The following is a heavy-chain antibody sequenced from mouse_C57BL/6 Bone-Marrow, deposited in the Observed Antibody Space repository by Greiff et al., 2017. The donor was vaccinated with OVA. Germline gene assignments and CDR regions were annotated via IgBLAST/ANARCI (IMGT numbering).Heavy chain of an antibody. CDR3: TRSDGSSPWYFDV. CDR1: GYTFTDYE. D-gene: IGHD1-1*01. Sequence: VKLQESGAELVRPGASVTLSCKASGYTFTDYEMHWVKQTPVHGLEWIGAIDPETGGTAYNQKFKGKAILTADKSSSTAYMELRSLTSEDSAVYYCTRSDGSSPWYFDVWGTGTTVTVSS. J-gene: IGHJ1*03. V-gene: IGHV1-15*01. CDR2: IDPETGGT.